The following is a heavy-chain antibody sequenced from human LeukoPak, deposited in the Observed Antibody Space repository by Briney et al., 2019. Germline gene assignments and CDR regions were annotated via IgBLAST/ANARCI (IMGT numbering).Heavy chain of an antibody. CDR1: GGSISSYY. CDR3: ARDGVSTGPLYYFDY. V-gene: IGHV4-59*01. D-gene: IGHD6-13*01. CDR2: IYYSGST. Sequence: SETLSLTCTVSGGSISSYYWSWIRQPPGKGLEWIRYIYYSGSTNYNPSLKSRVTISVDKSKNQFSLKLSSVTAADTAVYYCARDGVSTGPLYYFDYWRQGTLVTVSS. J-gene: IGHJ4*02.